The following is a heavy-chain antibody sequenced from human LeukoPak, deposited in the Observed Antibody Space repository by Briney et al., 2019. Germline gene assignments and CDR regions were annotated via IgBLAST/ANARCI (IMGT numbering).Heavy chain of an antibody. CDR3: AKRPDRSYYDRTGYYYFDY. Sequence: PSETLSLTCTVSGGSISSSSYCWGWIRQAPGKGLEWVSSIGGLGGSTFYAVSVKGRFTISRDNSKNTLYLQMNSLRAEDTAVYYCAKRPDRSYYDRTGYYYFDYWGQGTLVTVSS. V-gene: IGHV3-23*01. CDR2: IGGLGGST. D-gene: IGHD3-22*01. CDR1: GGSISSSSYC. J-gene: IGHJ4*02.